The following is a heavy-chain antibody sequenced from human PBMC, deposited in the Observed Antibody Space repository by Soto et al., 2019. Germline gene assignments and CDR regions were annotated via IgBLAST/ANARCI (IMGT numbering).Heavy chain of an antibody. CDR3: AKEVADIGVPYLDR. CDR1: GFTFSSFG. J-gene: IGHJ4*02. CDR2: IPGSGGGT. V-gene: IGHV3-23*01. D-gene: IGHD2-8*01. Sequence: HPGGSLRLSCAASGFTFSSFGMSWVRQAPGKGPEWVSGIPGSGGGTYYADSVKGRFTISRDNSKNTLYLQMNILRAEDTAIYYCAKEVADIGVPYLDRWGQGVLVTVSS.